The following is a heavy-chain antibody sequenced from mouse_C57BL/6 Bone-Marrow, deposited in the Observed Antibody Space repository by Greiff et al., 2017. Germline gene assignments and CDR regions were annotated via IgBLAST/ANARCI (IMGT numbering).Heavy chain of an antibody. J-gene: IGHJ3*01. V-gene: IGHV7-4*01. Sequence: EVMLVESGGGLVQPGASLRLSCAASGFTFTDYYMSWVRQPPGKAPEWLALIRNKANGYTTEYTASVKGRFTISRDNSQNILYLQMNTLRAEDSATYYCVKAEGYDYLPWFAYWGQGTLVTVSA. CDR1: GFTFTDYY. CDR3: VKAEGYDYLPWFAY. D-gene: IGHD2-4*01. CDR2: IRNKANGYTT.